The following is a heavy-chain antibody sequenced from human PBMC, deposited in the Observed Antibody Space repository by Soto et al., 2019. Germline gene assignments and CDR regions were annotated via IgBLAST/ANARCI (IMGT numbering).Heavy chain of an antibody. CDR3: ARAALYYDSSGYYDY. V-gene: IGHV4-30-2*01. D-gene: IGHD3-22*01. J-gene: IGHJ4*02. CDR1: GGSISSGGYS. CDR2: IYHSGST. Sequence: SETLSLTCAVSGGSISSGGYSWSWIRQPPGKGLEWIGYIYHSGSTYYNPSLKSRVTISVDRPKNQFSLKLSSVTAADTAVYYCARAALYYDSSGYYDYWGQGTLVTVSS.